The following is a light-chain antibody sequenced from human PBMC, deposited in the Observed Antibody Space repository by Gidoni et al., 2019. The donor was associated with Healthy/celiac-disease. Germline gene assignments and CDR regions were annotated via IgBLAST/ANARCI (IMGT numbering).Light chain of an antibody. CDR2: AAT. Sequence: DIQMTQTPSSVSVSVGDRVTITCRASQGISSWLAWSQQKPGTAPKLLIDAATSLQDGVPSRFSGSGSGTDFTLTISSLQPEDFATYYCQQANSFPWSFXQXTKVEI. V-gene: IGKV1-12*02. CDR1: QGISSW. J-gene: IGKJ1*01. CDR3: QQANSFPWS.